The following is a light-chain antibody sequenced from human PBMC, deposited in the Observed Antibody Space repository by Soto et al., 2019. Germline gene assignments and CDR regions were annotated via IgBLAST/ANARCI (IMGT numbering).Light chain of an antibody. J-gene: IGKJ4*01. CDR3: QQYKSYPLT. CDR1: QSISSW. V-gene: IGKV1-5*03. Sequence: DIQMTQSPSTLSASVGDRVTITCRASQSISSWLAWYQQKPGKAPNLLIYKASTLESGVPSRFSGSGSGTEFTLTISSVQPDDFATYYCQQYKSYPLTFGGATKVDIK. CDR2: KAS.